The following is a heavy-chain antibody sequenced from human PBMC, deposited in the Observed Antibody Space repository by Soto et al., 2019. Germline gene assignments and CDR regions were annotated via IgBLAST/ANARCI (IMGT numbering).Heavy chain of an antibody. CDR3: ARPGDFGDHDY. V-gene: IGHV1-69*02. D-gene: IGHD3-10*01. J-gene: IGHJ4*02. Sequence: QVQLVQSGGEVKKPGSSVKVSCKASGGTFSSYTISWVRQAPGQGLEWMGRIIPILGIANYAQKLQGRVTITADKSTRTASMELRSLRSEDTAVYYCARPGDFGDHDYLGQGTLVTVSS. CDR2: IIPILGIA. CDR1: GGTFSSYT.